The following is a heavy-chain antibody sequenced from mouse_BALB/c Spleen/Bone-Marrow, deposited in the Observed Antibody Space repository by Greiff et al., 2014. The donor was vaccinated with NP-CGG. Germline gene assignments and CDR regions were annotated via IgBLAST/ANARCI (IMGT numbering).Heavy chain of an antibody. CDR3: ARALTGTWFAY. J-gene: IGHJ3*01. CDR1: GYTFTRYY. CDR2: IYPGNVNT. V-gene: IGHV1S56*01. D-gene: IGHD4-1*01. Sequence: VKLMESGPELVKPGASVKISCKASGYTFTRYYIHWVKQRPGQGLEWIGWIYPGNVNTKYNEKFKDKATLTADKSSSIAYMQLSSLTSEDSAVYFCARALTGTWFAYWGQGTLVTVSA.